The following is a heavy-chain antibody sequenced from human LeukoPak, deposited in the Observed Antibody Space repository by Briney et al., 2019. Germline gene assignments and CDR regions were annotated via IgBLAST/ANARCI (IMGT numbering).Heavy chain of an antibody. CDR1: GGSFSGYY. D-gene: IGHD3-9*01. Sequence: PSETLSLTCAVYGGSFSGYYWSWIRQPPGKGLEWIGEINHSGSTNYNPSLESRVTISVDTSKNQFSLKLSSVTAADTAVYYCARAGIYYDILTGYYSKWAFDIWGQGTMVTVSS. CDR2: INHSGST. V-gene: IGHV4-34*01. CDR3: ARAGIYYDILTGYYSKWAFDI. J-gene: IGHJ3*02.